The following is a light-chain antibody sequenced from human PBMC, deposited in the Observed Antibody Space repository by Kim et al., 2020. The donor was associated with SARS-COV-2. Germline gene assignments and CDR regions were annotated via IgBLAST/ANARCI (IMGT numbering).Light chain of an antibody. CDR2: GAY. Sequence: ATLSVSPGEGVTLSCRTSQSVGTSLAWYQQKPGQAPRLLIYGAYSRAAGNPARFSGRGSGTQFTLTISSLQSEDFAFYYCQQSVTFGGGTKVDIK. V-gene: IGKV3-15*01. J-gene: IGKJ4*01. CDR1: QSVGTS. CDR3: QQSVT.